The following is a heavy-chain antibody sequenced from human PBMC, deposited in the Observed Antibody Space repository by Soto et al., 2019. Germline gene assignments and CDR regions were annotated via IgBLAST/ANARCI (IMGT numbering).Heavy chain of an antibody. D-gene: IGHD4-17*01. CDR2: IIPIFGTA. Sequence: QVQLVQSGAEVKKPGSSVKVTCKASGGTFSSYAISWVRQAPGQGLEWMGGIIPIFGTANYAQKFQGRVTITADESTSTAYMDLSSLRSEDTAVYYCASPPTTGNFYYYGMDVWGQGTTVTVSS. CDR3: ASPPTTGNFYYYGMDV. J-gene: IGHJ6*02. V-gene: IGHV1-69*12. CDR1: GGTFSSYA.